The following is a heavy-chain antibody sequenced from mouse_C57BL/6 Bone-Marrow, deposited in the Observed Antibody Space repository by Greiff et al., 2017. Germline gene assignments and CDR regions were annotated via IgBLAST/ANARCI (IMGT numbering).Heavy chain of an antibody. V-gene: IGHV1-62-2*01. D-gene: IGHD2-10*02. J-gene: IGHJ3*01. CDR1: GFNFNEYT. CDR3: ARHEVSILFAY. Sequence: QVQLKESGAELVKPGASVKLSCTASGFNFNEYTIHWVKQRSGQGLEWIGWFYPGSGSIEYNEKFKDKATLTADTSSSTVYMELSRLTSEASAVYFCARHEVSILFAYWGQGTLVTVSA. CDR2: FYPGSGSI.